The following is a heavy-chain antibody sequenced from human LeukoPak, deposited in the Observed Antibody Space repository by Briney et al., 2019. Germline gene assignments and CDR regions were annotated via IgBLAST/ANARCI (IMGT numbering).Heavy chain of an antibody. V-gene: IGHV3-30*18. D-gene: IGHD6-13*01. Sequence: GGSLRLSCAASGFTFSSYGMHWVRQAPGKGLEWVAVISYDGSNKYYADSVKGRFTISRDNSKNTLYLHMNSLRAEDTAVYYCAKEGMSSWYYFDYWGQGTLVTVSS. J-gene: IGHJ4*02. CDR1: GFTFSSYG. CDR3: AKEGMSSWYYFDY. CDR2: ISYDGSNK.